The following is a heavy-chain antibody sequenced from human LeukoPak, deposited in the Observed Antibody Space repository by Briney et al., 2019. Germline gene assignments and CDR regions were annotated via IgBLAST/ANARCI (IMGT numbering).Heavy chain of an antibody. CDR2: INPNSGGT. CDR1: GYTFTGYY. Sequence: ASVKVSCKASGYTFTGYYMHWVRQAPGQGLEWMGWINPNSGGTNYAQKFQGRVTMTRDTSISTAYMELSRLRSDDTAVYYCARVGYDFWSGYYTGGSHDWFDPWGQGTLVTVSS. D-gene: IGHD3-3*01. J-gene: IGHJ5*02. V-gene: IGHV1-2*02. CDR3: ARVGYDFWSGYYTGGSHDWFDP.